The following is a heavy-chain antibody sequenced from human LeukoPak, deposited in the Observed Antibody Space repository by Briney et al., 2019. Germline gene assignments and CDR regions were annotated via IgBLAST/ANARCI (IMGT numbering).Heavy chain of an antibody. CDR2: INPNSGGT. D-gene: IGHD5-12*01. J-gene: IGHJ4*02. CDR3: ATRLKYSGYEWGPY. V-gene: IGHV1-2*02. CDR1: GYTFTGYY. Sequence: ASVKVSCKASGYTFTGYYMHWVRQAPGQGLEWMGWINPNSGGTNYAQKFQGRVTITADESTSTAYMELSSLRSEDTAVYYCATRLKYSGYEWGPYWGQGTLVTVSS.